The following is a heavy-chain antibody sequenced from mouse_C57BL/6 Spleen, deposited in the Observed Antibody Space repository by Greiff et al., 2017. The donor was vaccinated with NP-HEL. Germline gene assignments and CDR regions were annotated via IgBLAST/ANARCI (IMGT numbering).Heavy chain of an antibody. J-gene: IGHJ3*01. CDR1: GYTFTSYN. V-gene: IGHV1-12*01. CDR3: ARVEARTGAWFAY. Sequence: LQESGAELVRPGASVKMSCKASGYTFTSYNMHWVKQTPRQGLEWIGAIYPGNGDTSYNKKFKGKATLTVDKSSSTAYMQLSSLTSEDSAVYFCARVEARTGAWFAYWGQGTLVTVSA. CDR2: IYPGNGDT. D-gene: IGHD4-1*01.